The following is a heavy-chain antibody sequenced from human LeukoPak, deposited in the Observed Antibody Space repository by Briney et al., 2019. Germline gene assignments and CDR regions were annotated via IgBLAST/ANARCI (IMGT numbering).Heavy chain of an antibody. J-gene: IGHJ5*02. CDR1: GYTFTGYE. Sequence: ASVKVSCKASGYTFTGYEMHWVRQAPGQGLEWMGWINPNSGVTNYAQKFQGRVTMTRDTSISTAYMELSRLRSDDTAVYYCARDLTRDNWLDPWGQETLVTVSS. V-gene: IGHV1-2*02. CDR3: ARDLTRDNWLDP. CDR2: INPNSGVT.